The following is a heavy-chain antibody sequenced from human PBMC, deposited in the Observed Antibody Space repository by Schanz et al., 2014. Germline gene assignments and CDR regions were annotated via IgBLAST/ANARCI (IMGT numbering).Heavy chain of an antibody. J-gene: IGHJ6*02. V-gene: IGHV3-30*19. Sequence: QVQLVESGGGVVQPGRSLRLSCAASGFTFSSYGMHWVRQAPGKGLEWVALISNDGSIKYYADSVEGRFTISRDNSRNTLYLQMNSLRTEDTAVYYCAKGMGYCSGGTCYDYYYYGLDVWGQGTTVTVSS. D-gene: IGHD2-15*01. CDR3: AKGMGYCSGGTCYDYYYYGLDV. CDR2: ISNDGSIK. CDR1: GFTFSSYG.